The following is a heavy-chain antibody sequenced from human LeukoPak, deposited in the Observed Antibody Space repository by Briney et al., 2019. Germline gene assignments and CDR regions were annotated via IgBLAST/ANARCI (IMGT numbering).Heavy chain of an antibody. Sequence: PSETLSLTCTVSGGSISSYYWSWIRQPPGKGLEWIGYTYYSGSTNYNPSLKSRVTISVDTTKNQFSLKLSSVTAADTAVYYCARGVTAVAGFPYFDYWGQGTLVTVSS. V-gene: IGHV4-59*01. CDR1: GGSISSYY. D-gene: IGHD6-19*01. CDR3: ARGVTAVAGFPYFDY. J-gene: IGHJ4*02. CDR2: TYYSGST.